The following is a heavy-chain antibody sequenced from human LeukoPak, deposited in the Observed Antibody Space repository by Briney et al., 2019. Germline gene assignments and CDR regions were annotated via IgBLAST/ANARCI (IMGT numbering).Heavy chain of an antibody. CDR2: ISYDGSNK. V-gene: IGHV3-30*18. CDR3: AKDLASSSWYGNDAFDI. Sequence: PGGSLRLSCAASGFTFSSYGMHWVRQAPGKGLEWVAVISYDGSNKYYADSVKGRFTISRDNSKNTLYLQMNSLRAEDTAVYYCAKDLASSSWYGNDAFDIWGQGTMVTVSS. CDR1: GFTFSSYG. J-gene: IGHJ3*02. D-gene: IGHD6-13*01.